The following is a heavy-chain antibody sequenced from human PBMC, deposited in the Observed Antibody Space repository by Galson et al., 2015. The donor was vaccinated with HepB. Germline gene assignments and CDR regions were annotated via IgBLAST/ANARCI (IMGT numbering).Heavy chain of an antibody. CDR1: GFTFSTYS. V-gene: IGHV3-48*02. CDR2: ISSSSNNI. CDR3: ASEYYYSRSGYEAVG. Sequence: SLRLSCAASGFTFSTYSMHWVRQAPGKGLEWVPYISSSSNNIYYADSVEGRFTISRDNAKNSLYLQMNSLRDEDTAVYYCASEYYYSRSGYEAVGWGQGTLVTVSS. J-gene: IGHJ4*02. D-gene: IGHD3-22*01.